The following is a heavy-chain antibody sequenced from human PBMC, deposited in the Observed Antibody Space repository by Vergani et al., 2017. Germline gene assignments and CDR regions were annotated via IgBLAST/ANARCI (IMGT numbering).Heavy chain of an antibody. CDR3: ARHAYSSSWYAFDI. Sequence: QLQLQESGPGLVKPSETLSLTCTVSGGSISSSSYYWGWIRQPPGKGLEWIGIIYYSGSTYYNPSLKSRVTISVDTSKNQFSLKLSSVTAADTAVYYCARHAYSSSWYAFDIWGQGTMVTVSS. CDR2: IYYSGST. CDR1: GGSISSSSYY. D-gene: IGHD6-13*01. J-gene: IGHJ3*02. V-gene: IGHV4-39*01.